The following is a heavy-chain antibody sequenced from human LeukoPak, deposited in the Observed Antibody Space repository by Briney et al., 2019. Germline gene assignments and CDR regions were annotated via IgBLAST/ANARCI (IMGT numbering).Heavy chain of an antibody. CDR1: GGAFSSHY. D-gene: IGHD3-22*01. CDR2: TYFSGNI. Sequence: SETLSLTCTVSGGAFSSHYWSWIRQPPGKGLEWIGYTYFSGNINYNPSLKSRVTISVDTFKTHFSLKLSSVTAADTAVYYCARYDSSGYSIEYWGQGTQVTVAS. V-gene: IGHV4-59*11. J-gene: IGHJ4*02. CDR3: ARYDSSGYSIEY.